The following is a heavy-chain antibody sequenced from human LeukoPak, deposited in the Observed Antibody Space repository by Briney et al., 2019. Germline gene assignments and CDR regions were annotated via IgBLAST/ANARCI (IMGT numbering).Heavy chain of an antibody. V-gene: IGHV3-30*03. CDR2: ISYDGSNK. CDR3: HGGSSWYVGAFDI. CDR1: GFTVSSNY. Sequence: GGSLRLSCAASGFTVSSNYMSWVRQAPGKGLEWVAVISYDGSNKYYANSVKGRFTISRDNSKNTLYLQMNSLRAEDTAVYYAHGGSSWYVGAFDIWGQGTMVTVSS. D-gene: IGHD6-13*01. J-gene: IGHJ3*02.